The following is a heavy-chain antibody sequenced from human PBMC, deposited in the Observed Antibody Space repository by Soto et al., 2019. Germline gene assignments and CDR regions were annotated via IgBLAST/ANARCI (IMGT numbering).Heavy chain of an antibody. CDR1: GFTFSSYA. D-gene: IGHD2-15*01. V-gene: IGHV3-30-3*01. CDR3: ARDDIVVVVAATLKYGMDV. Sequence: LRLSCAASGFTFSSYAMHWVRQAPGKGLEWVAVISYDGSNKYYADSVKGRFTISRDNSKNTLYLQMNSLRAEDTAVYYCARDDIVVVVAATLKYGMDVWGQGTTVTVSS. J-gene: IGHJ6*02. CDR2: ISYDGSNK.